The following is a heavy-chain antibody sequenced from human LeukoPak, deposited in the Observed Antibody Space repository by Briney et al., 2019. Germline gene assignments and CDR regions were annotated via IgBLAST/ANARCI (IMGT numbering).Heavy chain of an antibody. Sequence: RSSGTLSLTCAVSGGSISSGGYSWSWIRQPPGKGLEWIGYIYHSGSTYYNPSLKSRVTISVDRSKNQFSLKLSSVTAADTAVYYCAGAVGAAACWFDPWGQGTLVTVSS. CDR1: GGSISSGGYS. CDR3: AGAVGAAACWFDP. D-gene: IGHD2-2*01. V-gene: IGHV4-30-2*01. CDR2: IYHSGST. J-gene: IGHJ5*02.